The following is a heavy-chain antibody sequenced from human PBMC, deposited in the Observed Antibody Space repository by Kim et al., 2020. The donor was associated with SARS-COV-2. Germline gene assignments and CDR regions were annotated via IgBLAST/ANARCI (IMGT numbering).Heavy chain of an antibody. V-gene: IGHV3-23*01. CDR2: T. CDR3: AKLTSGWFEDY. Sequence: TFYSDSVKGRFTISRDTSKNTLYLQMNSLRAEDTAVYYCAKLTSGWFEDYWGQGTLVTVSS. J-gene: IGHJ4*02. D-gene: IGHD6-19*01.